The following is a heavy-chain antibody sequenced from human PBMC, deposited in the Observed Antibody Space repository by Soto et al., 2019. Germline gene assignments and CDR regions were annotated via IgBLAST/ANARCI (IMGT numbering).Heavy chain of an antibody. D-gene: IGHD3-22*01. V-gene: IGHV3-21*01. Sequence: EVLLVESGGGLVKPGGSLRLSCAASGFTFSSYSMNWVRQAPGKGLEWVSSISSSSSYIYYADSVKGRFTISRDNAKNSLYLQMNSLRAEDTAGYYCARDYDSSGHLFDYWGQGTLVTVSS. CDR1: GFTFSSYS. CDR3: ARDYDSSGHLFDY. CDR2: ISSSSSYI. J-gene: IGHJ4*02.